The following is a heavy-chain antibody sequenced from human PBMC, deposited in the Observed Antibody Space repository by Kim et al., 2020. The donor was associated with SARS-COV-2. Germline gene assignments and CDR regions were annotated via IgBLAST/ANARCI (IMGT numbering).Heavy chain of an antibody. V-gene: IGHV1-8*01. D-gene: IGHD3-22*01. J-gene: IGHJ2*01. CDR2: MNPNSGNT. Sequence: ASVKVSCKASGYTFTSYDINWVRQATGQGLEWMGWMNPNSGNTDYAQKFQGRVTMTRNTSISTAYMELSSLRSEDTAVYYCAVSGGYYDSSGYYHTNWYFDLWGRGTLVTVSS. CDR3: AVSGGYYDSSGYYHTNWYFDL. CDR1: GYTFTSYD.